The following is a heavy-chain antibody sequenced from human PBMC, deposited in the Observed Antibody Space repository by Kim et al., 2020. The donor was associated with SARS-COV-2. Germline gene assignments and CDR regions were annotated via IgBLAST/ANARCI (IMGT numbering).Heavy chain of an antibody. Sequence: VKGRLTISRDNAKNSLYLQMNSLRAEDTAVYYCARGVESIAADSEYYFDYWGQGTLVTVSS. CDR3: ARGVESIAADSEYYFDY. D-gene: IGHD6-13*01. V-gene: IGHV3-11*05. J-gene: IGHJ4*02.